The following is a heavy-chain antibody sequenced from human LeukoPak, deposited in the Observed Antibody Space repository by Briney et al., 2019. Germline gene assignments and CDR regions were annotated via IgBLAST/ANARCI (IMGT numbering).Heavy chain of an antibody. CDR2: IWFDGSNK. V-gene: IGHV3-33*01. Sequence: GRSLRLSCAASGFTFSSYGMHWVRQAPGKGLEWVAVIWFDGSNKYYADSEKGRFTISRANSKNTLYLQMTSLSAEDTAVYYCARGKEQQLYAFDIWGQGTMVTVSS. D-gene: IGHD6-13*01. J-gene: IGHJ3*02. CDR1: GFTFSSYG. CDR3: ARGKEQQLYAFDI.